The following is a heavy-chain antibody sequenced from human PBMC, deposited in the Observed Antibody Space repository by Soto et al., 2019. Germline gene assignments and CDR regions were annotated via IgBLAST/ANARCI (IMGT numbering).Heavy chain of an antibody. D-gene: IGHD1-20*01. CDR1: GGSISGSYYY. Sequence: SETLSLTCAVSGGSISGSYYYWAWLRQSPGKGPEWIGSVFYTGFTSYNPSLESRVSVSVDTSKSQFPRKLSAVTAADTAVYYCATSQKGYNWNYFDHWGQGALVTVSS. CDR3: ATSQKGYNWNYFDH. J-gene: IGHJ4*02. V-gene: IGHV4-39*01. CDR2: VFYTGFT.